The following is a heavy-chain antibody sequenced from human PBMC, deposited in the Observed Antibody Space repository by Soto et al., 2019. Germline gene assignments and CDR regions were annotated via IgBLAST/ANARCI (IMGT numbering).Heavy chain of an antibody. CDR3: ASDPQPPDY. CDR1: GYTFASYA. CDR2: ISAYNGNT. Sequence: QVQLVQSGAEVKKPGASVKVSCKASGYTFASYAISWMRQAPGQGLEWMGWISAYNGNTNYAQNLQGRVTMTTDTATSTAYMELSSLKTDDTAVYYCASDPQPPDYWGQGTLVTVSS. J-gene: IGHJ4*02. V-gene: IGHV1-18*01.